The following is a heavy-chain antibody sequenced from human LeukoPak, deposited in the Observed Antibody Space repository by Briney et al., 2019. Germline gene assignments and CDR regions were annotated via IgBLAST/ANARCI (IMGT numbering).Heavy chain of an antibody. CDR2: INHYGTIV. CDR1: GFTVSSNY. D-gene: IGHD6-19*01. V-gene: IGHV3-11*04. Sequence: GGSLRLSCAASGFTVSSNYMSWVRQAPGKGLEWISYINHYGTIVYYADSVKGRFATSRDNAKNSLYLQINNVGADDTAVYYCARDQGWAFDYWGQGTLVTVS. CDR3: ARDQGWAFDY. J-gene: IGHJ4*02.